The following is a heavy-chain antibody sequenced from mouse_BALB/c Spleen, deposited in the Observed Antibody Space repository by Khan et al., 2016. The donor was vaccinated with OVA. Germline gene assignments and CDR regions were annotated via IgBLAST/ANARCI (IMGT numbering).Heavy chain of an antibody. CDR1: GYWFTNYI. Sequence: VQLQQSGPELVKPGASVKMSCKASGYWFTNYIIHWVKQEPGQGLEWIGYINPHNDGAKYNEKFKGKATLTSDKSSSTAYMELSGLTSEDSAVYYCARDYGRSFWFAYWGQGTLVTVSA. CDR2: INPHNDGA. D-gene: IGHD1-1*01. V-gene: IGHV1S136*01. J-gene: IGHJ3*01. CDR3: ARDYGRSFWFAY.